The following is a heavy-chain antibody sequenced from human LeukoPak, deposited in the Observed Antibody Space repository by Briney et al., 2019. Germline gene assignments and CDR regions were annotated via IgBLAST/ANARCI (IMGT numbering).Heavy chain of an antibody. D-gene: IGHD3-3*01. CDR1: GYTFTSYG. CDR2: ISAYNGNT. Sequence: ASVKVSCKASGYTFTSYGISWVRQAPGQGLEWMGWISAYNGNTNYAQKLQGRVAMTTDTSTSTAYMEPSRLRSDDTAVYYCARDKDYDFWSGYPNWFDPWGQGTLVTVSS. CDR3: ARDKDYDFWSGYPNWFDP. J-gene: IGHJ5*02. V-gene: IGHV1-18*01.